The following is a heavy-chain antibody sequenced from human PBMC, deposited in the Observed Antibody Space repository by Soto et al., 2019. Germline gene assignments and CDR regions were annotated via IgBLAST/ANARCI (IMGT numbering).Heavy chain of an antibody. CDR2: IYHSGST. J-gene: IGHJ1*01. CDR1: GGSISSGGYS. V-gene: IGHV4-30-2*01. D-gene: IGHD3-22*01. CDR3: ARNSYDSRGYYLQH. Sequence: QLQLQESGSGLVKPSQTLSLTCAVSGGSISSGGYSWSWIRQPPGKGLEWIGYIYHSGSTYYNPSLKSRVTISVDRSKNQFSLKLSSVTAADTAVYYCARNSYDSRGYYLQHWGQGTLVTVSS.